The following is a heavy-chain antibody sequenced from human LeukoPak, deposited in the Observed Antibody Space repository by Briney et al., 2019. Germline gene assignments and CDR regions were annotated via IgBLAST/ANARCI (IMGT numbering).Heavy chain of an antibody. J-gene: IGHJ4*02. CDR3: ARGGSGWYAMDY. D-gene: IGHD6-19*01. V-gene: IGHV4-59*01. Sequence: SETLSLTCTVSGGSISSYYWGWIRQPPGKGLEWIGSIYYSGSTNYNPSLKSRVTISVDTSKNQFSLKLSSVTAADTAVYYCARGGSGWYAMDYWGQGTLVTVSS. CDR2: IYYSGST. CDR1: GGSISSYY.